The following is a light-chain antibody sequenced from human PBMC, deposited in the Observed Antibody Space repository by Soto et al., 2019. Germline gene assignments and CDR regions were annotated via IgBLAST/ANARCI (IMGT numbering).Light chain of an antibody. Sequence: QSALTQPPSVSAAPGQKVTVSCSGSSSNIGGNSVSWYQQLPGTAPKLLIYDDDKRPSGIPDRFSGSKSGTSATLGITGFQTGDDADYYCGSWDRSLSAYVFATGTKVTVL. CDR1: SSNIGGNS. CDR3: GSWDRSLSAYV. V-gene: IGLV1-51*01. J-gene: IGLJ1*01. CDR2: DDD.